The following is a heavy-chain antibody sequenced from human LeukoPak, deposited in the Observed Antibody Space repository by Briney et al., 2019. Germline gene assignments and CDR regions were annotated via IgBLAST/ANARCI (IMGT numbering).Heavy chain of an antibody. Sequence: SETLSLTCTVSGGSISSGSYCWSWVRQPAGTGLEWIGRIYTSGSTNNNPSLKSRVTISVDTSKNQSSLKLSSVTDADTAVYYCARVPDSSGYYHYPTPYSDYWGQGTLVTASS. CDR1: GGSISSGSYC. D-gene: IGHD3-22*01. V-gene: IGHV4-61*02. J-gene: IGHJ4*02. CDR2: IYTSGST. CDR3: ARVPDSSGYYHYPTPYSDY.